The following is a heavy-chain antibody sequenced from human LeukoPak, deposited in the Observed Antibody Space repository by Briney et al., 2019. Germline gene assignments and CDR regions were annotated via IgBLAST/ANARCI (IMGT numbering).Heavy chain of an antibody. Sequence: ASVKVSCKASGYTFTGYYMHWVRQAPGQGLEWMGWINPNSGGTNYVQKFQGWVTMTRDTSISTAYMELSRLRSDDTAVYYCAREDCSGGSCYSRPDYWGQGTLVTVSS. V-gene: IGHV1-2*04. CDR1: GYTFTGYY. D-gene: IGHD2-15*01. CDR2: INPNSGGT. J-gene: IGHJ4*02. CDR3: AREDCSGGSCYSRPDY.